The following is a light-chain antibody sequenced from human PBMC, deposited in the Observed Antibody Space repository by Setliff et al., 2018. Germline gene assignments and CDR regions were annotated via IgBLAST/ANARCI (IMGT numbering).Light chain of an antibody. CDR1: QSVSRNF. Sequence: DIVMTQSPGTLSLSPGERATLSCRASQSVSRNFLAWYQRKPGQAPKMLIYVASSRATGIPDRFSGSGSGTDFTLTISRLEPEDFAVYYCQQYGTSPWTFGQGTKVDIK. V-gene: IGKV3-20*01. CDR3: QQYGTSPWT. J-gene: IGKJ1*01. CDR2: VAS.